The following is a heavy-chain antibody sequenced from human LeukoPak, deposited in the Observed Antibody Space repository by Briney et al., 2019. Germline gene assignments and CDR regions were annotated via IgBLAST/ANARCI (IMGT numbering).Heavy chain of an antibody. J-gene: IGHJ4*02. V-gene: IGHV3-66*01. CDR1: GFTLSSNY. Sequence: AGSLRLACVAYGFTLSSNYMGWVRQAPGRGLEWVSVIYSGRSTYNADSVKGRFTISRDNSKNTLYLQMNSLRAEDTAVYYCARDRRLNYDSSGYQLYFDYWGQGTLVTVSS. CDR3: ARDRRLNYDSSGYQLYFDY. D-gene: IGHD3-22*01. CDR2: IYSGRST.